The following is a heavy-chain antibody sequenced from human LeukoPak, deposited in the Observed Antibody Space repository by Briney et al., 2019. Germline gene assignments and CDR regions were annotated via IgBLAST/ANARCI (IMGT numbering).Heavy chain of an antibody. CDR3: AHFRPYYYDNSGYYPLIDY. Sequence: ESGPTLVKPTKTLTLTCTFSGFSLSTSGVDVAWIRQPPGKALEWLALIYWDDDKRYSPSLKSRLTITKDTSKNQVVLTMTNMDPVDTATYYCAHFRPYYYDNSGYYPLIDYWGQGTLVTVSS. J-gene: IGHJ4*02. D-gene: IGHD3-22*01. V-gene: IGHV2-5*02. CDR2: IYWDDDK. CDR1: GFSLSTSGVD.